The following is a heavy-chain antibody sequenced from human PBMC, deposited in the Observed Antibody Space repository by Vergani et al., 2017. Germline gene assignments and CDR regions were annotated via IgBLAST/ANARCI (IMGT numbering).Heavy chain of an antibody. J-gene: IGHJ6*02. Sequence: QVQLVQSGAEVKKPGSSVKVSCKASGGTFSSYTISWVRQAPGQGLEWMGRIIPILGIANYAQKFQGRVTITADKSTSTAYMELSSLRSEDTAVYYCAEEGSGGEYYYYYGMDVWGQGTTVTVSS. V-gene: IGHV1-69*02. CDR3: AEEGSGGEYYYYYGMDV. D-gene: IGHD3-10*01. CDR1: GGTFSSYT. CDR2: IIPILGIA.